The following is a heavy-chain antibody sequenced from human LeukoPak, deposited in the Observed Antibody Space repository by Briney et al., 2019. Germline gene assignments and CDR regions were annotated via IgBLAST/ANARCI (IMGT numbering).Heavy chain of an antibody. CDR1: GFTVSSNY. Sequence: GGSLRLSCAASGFTVSSNYMSWVRQAPGKGLEWVSVIYSGGSTYYADSVKGRFTISRDNSKNTLYLQMNSLRAEDTAVYYCASKYSSSWYQAPNWFDPWGQGTLVTVSS. CDR3: ASKYSSSWYQAPNWFDP. D-gene: IGHD6-13*01. V-gene: IGHV3-53*01. J-gene: IGHJ5*02. CDR2: IYSGGST.